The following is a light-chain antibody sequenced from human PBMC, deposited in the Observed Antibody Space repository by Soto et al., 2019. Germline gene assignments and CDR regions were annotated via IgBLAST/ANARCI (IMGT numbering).Light chain of an antibody. CDR1: SSNIGAAYD. V-gene: IGLV1-40*01. Sequence: QSVLTQPPSVPGAPGQKVTISCTRSSSNIGAAYDVHWYQHLPGTAPKLLIYGNNNRPSGVPDRFSGSKSGTSASLAITGLQAEDEADYYCQSYDSSLSGWVFGGGTKLTVL. CDR2: GNN. J-gene: IGLJ3*02. CDR3: QSYDSSLSGWV.